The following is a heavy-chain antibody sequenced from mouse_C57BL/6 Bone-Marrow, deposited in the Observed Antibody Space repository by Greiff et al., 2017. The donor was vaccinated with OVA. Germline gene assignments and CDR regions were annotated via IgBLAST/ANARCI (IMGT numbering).Heavy chain of an antibody. CDR1: GFTFSDYG. CDR2: ISNLAGSI. CDR3: AREFLLDAMDY. Sequence: EVQLVESGAGLVQPGGSLKLSCAASGFTFSDYGMAWVRQAPRKGPEWVAFISNLAGSIYYADTVTGRFTISRENAKKTLYLELSSLTSEDTAMYYCAREFLLDAMDYWGQGTSVTVSA. J-gene: IGHJ4*01. V-gene: IGHV5-15*01. D-gene: IGHD1-1*01.